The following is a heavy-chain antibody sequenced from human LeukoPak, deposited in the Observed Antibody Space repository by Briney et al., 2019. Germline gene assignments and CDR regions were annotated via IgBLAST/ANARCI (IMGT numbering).Heavy chain of an antibody. D-gene: IGHD4-17*01. CDR1: GFTFSSYS. CDR3: ARESTVMVAFDI. J-gene: IGHJ3*02. CDR2: ISSSGSYI. V-gene: IGHV3-21*01. Sequence: GGSPRLSCAASGFTFSSYSMNWVRQAPGKGVGWVSSISSSGSYIYYADSVKGRFTISRDNAKNSLYLQMNSLRAEDTAVYYCARESTVMVAFDIWSQGTMVTVSS.